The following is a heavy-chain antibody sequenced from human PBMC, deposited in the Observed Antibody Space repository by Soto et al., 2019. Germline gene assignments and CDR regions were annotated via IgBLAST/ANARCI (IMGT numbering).Heavy chain of an antibody. Sequence: PGESLKISCKGSGYSFTSYWISWVRQMPGKGLEWMGRIDPSDSYTNYSPSFQGHVTISAGKSISTAYLQWSSLKASDTAMYYCARQRLWYSSSSDYYYGMDVWGQGTTVT. CDR1: GYSFTSYW. D-gene: IGHD6-6*01. J-gene: IGHJ6*02. V-gene: IGHV5-10-1*01. CDR2: IDPSDSYT. CDR3: ARQRLWYSSSSDYYYGMDV.